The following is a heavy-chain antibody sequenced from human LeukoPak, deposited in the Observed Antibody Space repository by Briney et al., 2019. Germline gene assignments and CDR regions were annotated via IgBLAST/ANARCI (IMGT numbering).Heavy chain of an antibody. CDR1: GFTFSSYS. V-gene: IGHV3-21*01. CDR3: ARGMTYYYDSSALGGYYFDY. CDR2: ISSSSSYI. J-gene: IGHJ4*02. D-gene: IGHD3-22*01. Sequence: PGGSLRLSCAASGFTFSSYSMNWVRQAPGKGLEWVSSISSSSSYIYYADSVKGRFTISRDNAKNSLYLQMNSLRAEDTAVFYCARGMTYYYDSSALGGYYFDYWGQGTLVTVSS.